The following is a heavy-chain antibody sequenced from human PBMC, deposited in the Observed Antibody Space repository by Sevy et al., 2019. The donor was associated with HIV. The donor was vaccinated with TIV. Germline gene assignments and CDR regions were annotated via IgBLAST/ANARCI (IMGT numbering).Heavy chain of an antibody. Sequence: GGYLRLSCAASGFTFSTYWMHWVRQVPGKGLVWVSRINSDGSWTDYADSVKGRFTISRDNAKNTLYLQMNSLRAEDTAVYYCARDGGIAAISTEVLPLDYWGQGTLVTVSS. J-gene: IGHJ4*01. CDR2: INSDGSWT. D-gene: IGHD6-13*01. V-gene: IGHV3-74*01. CDR1: GFTFSTYW. CDR3: ARDGGIAAISTEVLPLDY.